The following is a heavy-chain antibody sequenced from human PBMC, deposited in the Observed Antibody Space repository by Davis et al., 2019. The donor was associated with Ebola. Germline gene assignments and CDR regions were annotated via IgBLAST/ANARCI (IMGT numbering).Heavy chain of an antibody. Sequence: GESLKISCAASGFTFSNAWMSWVRQAPGKGLEWVSAISGSGGSTYYADSVKGRFTISRDNSKNTLYLQMNSLRAEDTAVYYCANSVDDDLGYCSGGSCYNGYYFDYWGQGTLVTVSS. J-gene: IGHJ4*02. CDR1: GFTFSNAW. D-gene: IGHD2-15*01. CDR3: ANSVDDDLGYCSGGSCYNGYYFDY. CDR2: ISGSGGST. V-gene: IGHV3-23*01.